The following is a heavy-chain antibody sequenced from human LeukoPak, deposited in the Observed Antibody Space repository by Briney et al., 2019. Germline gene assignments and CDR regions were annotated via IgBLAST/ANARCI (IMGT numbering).Heavy chain of an antibody. CDR3: AKVMDSSGWYEFRAMDV. V-gene: IGHV3-49*04. J-gene: IGHJ6*02. D-gene: IGHD6-19*01. CDR1: GFTVGDHA. CDR2: IRSNAYRRTT. Sequence: GGSLRLSCTTSGFTVGDHAMTWVRQAPGKGLEWVGFIRSNAYRRTTEYAASVKGRFTISRDDSRSVVYLQMNSLRAEDTAVYYCAKVMDSSGWYEFRAMDVWGQGTTVTVSS.